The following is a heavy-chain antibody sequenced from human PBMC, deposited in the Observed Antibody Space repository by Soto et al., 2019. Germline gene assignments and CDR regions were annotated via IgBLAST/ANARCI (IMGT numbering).Heavy chain of an antibody. CDR3: ARGARADDYYSEC. CDR1: GFTVSSYA. J-gene: IGHJ4*02. V-gene: IGHV3-30-3*01. Sequence: QVQLVESGGGVVQPGRSLRLSCAASGFTVSSYAMHWVRQAPGKGLEWVAVISCDGSNKYYAHTVKGRFTISRDNCKNQLYPEVNSGRAEDTAVGCGARGARADDYYSECWGKGTLVTVSS. D-gene: IGHD6-6*01. CDR2: ISCDGSNK.